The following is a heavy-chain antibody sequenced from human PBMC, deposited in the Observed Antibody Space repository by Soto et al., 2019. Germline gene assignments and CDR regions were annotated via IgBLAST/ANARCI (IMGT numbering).Heavy chain of an antibody. CDR1: GFIFSNYW. Sequence: EVQLVESGGGLVQPGGSLRLSCAASGFIFSNYWMSWVRQAPGKGLEWVANIKQDGSEKYYVDSVKGRFTISRDNAKNSLYLQMNSLRAEDRAMYYCARALYFDYWGQGTLVTVSS. CDR3: ARALYFDY. J-gene: IGHJ4*02. V-gene: IGHV3-7*04. CDR2: IKQDGSEK.